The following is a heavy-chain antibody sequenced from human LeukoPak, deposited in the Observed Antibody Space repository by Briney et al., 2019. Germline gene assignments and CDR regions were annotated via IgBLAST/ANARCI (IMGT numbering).Heavy chain of an antibody. CDR3: ARHRPTYYYDSSGYYPTGDYFDY. J-gene: IGHJ4*02. Sequence: SETLSLTCTVSGGSISSSSYYWGWIRQPPGKGLEWIGSIYYSGSTYYNPSLKSRVTISVDTSKNQFSLKLSSVTAADTAVYYCARHRPTYYYDSSGYYPTGDYFDYWGQGTLVTVSS. D-gene: IGHD3-22*01. V-gene: IGHV4-39*01. CDR1: GGSISSSSYY. CDR2: IYYSGST.